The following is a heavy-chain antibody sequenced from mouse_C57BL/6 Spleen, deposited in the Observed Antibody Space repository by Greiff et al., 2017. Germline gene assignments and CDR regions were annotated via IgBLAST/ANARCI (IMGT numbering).Heavy chain of an antibody. V-gene: IGHV1-26*01. J-gene: IGHJ2*01. CDR3: ARNGYGSSYGFDY. Sequence: DVQLQQSGPELVKPGASVKISCKASGYTFTDYYMNWVKQSHGKSLEWIGDINPNNGGTSYNQKFKGKATLTVDKSSSAAYMELRSLTSEDSAVYYCARNGYGSSYGFDYWGQGTTLTVSS. CDR2: INPNNGGT. CDR1: GYTFTDYY. D-gene: IGHD1-1*01.